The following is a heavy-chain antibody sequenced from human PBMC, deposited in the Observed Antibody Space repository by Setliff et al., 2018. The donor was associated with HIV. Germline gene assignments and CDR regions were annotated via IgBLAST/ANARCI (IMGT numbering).Heavy chain of an antibody. Sequence: SETLSLTCTVSGGSISSYYWSWIRQSPGGGLEWIGFIFSSGSTKYNPSLQSRVTMSIDTSKNQFSLKLRSVTAADTAVYYCEVAGQWGQGTLVTVSS. CDR2: IFSSGST. J-gene: IGHJ4*02. D-gene: IGHD6-19*01. CDR3: EVAGQ. V-gene: IGHV4-4*09. CDR1: GGSISSYY.